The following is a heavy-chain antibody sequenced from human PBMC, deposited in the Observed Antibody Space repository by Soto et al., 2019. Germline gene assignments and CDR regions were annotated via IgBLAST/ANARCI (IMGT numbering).Heavy chain of an antibody. J-gene: IGHJ6*02. CDR2: ISYDGSNK. CDR3: ARVYYRFNSGYGFSMDV. V-gene: IGHV3-30-3*01. Sequence: QVQLVESGGGVVQPGRSLRLSCAASGFTFSSYAMHWVRQAPGKGLEWVAVISYDGSNKYYADSVKGRFTISRDNSKNTLYLQMNSLRAEDTAGYYCARVYYRFNSGYGFSMDVWGQGTTVTVSS. CDR1: GFTFSSYA. D-gene: IGHD5-12*01.